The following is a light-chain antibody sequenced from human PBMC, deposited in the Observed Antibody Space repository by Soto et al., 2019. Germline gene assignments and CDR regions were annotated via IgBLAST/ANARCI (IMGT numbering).Light chain of an antibody. CDR1: QSVSTN. CDR3: QQYKKWPRT. Sequence: EIVMTQSPASLSVPPGERATLSCRASQSVSTNFAWYLQKPGQAPRLLIYDASTRATGIPARFSGSGSGTEFTLTISSLQSEDFAVYYCQQYKKWPRTFGHGTKVDIK. J-gene: IGKJ1*01. V-gene: IGKV3-15*01. CDR2: DAS.